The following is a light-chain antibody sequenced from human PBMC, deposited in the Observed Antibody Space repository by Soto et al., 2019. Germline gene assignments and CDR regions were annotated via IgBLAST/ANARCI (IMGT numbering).Light chain of an antibody. CDR1: QGISDW. CDR3: QQYNNYST. V-gene: IGKV1-5*01. CDR2: DAS. J-gene: IGKJ1*01. Sequence: IQMTESPSTLSASVLGRGTITFRASQGISDWLAWFQLKPGKAPKLLIYDASSLESGVPSRFSGSGSGTEFTLTISSLQPDDFATYYCQQYNNYSTFGQGTKVDIK.